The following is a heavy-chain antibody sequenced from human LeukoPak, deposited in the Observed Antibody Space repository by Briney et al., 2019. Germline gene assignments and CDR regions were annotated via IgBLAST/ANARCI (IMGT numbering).Heavy chain of an antibody. D-gene: IGHD3-9*01. CDR3: ARDDFEYSVHYGMNV. J-gene: IGHJ6*02. Sequence: SETLSLTCSVSGGSISTYYWSWIRQPAGKGLEWIGRVHRSGNTNYNPSLQSRVTMSVDTSKNQISLRLRFVTAADTAVYYCARDDFEYSVHYGMNVWGQGTAVTVSS. CDR1: GGSISTYY. V-gene: IGHV4-4*07. CDR2: VHRSGNT.